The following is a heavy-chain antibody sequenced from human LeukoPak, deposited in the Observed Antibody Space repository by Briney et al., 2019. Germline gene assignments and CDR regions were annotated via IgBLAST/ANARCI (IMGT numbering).Heavy chain of an antibody. CDR3: AKDGELPNLGYYYGMDV. V-gene: IGHV3-23*01. Sequence: GGSLRLSCAASGFTFNGYAMNWVRQAPGKGLEWVSAITANGVSTSYADSVKGRFTISRDNSKHTLYLQMNSLRAEDTAVYYCAKDGELPNLGYYYGMDVWGQGTTVTVSS. CDR2: ITANGVST. D-gene: IGHD1-26*01. CDR1: GFTFNGYA. J-gene: IGHJ6*02.